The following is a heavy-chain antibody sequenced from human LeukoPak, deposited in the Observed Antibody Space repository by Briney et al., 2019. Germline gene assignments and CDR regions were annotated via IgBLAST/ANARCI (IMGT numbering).Heavy chain of an antibody. V-gene: IGHV3-74*01. CDR1: GFTFSSYW. CDR3: ARGSYSSSWYGSEYFQH. CDR2: INSDGSAT. D-gene: IGHD6-13*01. Sequence: GGSLRLSCAASGFTFSSYWMHWVRQAPGKGLVWVSRINSDGSATTYADSVRGRFTISRDNAKNTLYLQMNSLRAEDTAVYYCARGSYSSSWYGSEYFQHWGQGTLVTVSS. J-gene: IGHJ1*01.